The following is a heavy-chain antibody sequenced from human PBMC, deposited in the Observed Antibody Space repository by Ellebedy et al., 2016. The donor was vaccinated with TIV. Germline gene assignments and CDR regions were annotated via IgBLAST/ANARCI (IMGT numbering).Heavy chain of an antibody. CDR3: ARAPPRRGSYVWDY. J-gene: IGHJ4*02. Sequence: GESLKISXAASGFTFSYYYMSWIRRAPGKGLEWVSYISSSGNTIYYADSVKGRFTISRDNAKNSLYLQMNSLRAEDTAVYYCARAPPRRGSYVWDYWGQGTLVTVSS. D-gene: IGHD1-26*01. CDR1: GFTFSYYY. V-gene: IGHV3-11*01. CDR2: ISSSGNTI.